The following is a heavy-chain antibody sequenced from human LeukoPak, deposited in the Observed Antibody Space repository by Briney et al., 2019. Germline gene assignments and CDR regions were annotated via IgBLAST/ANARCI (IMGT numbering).Heavy chain of an antibody. CDR3: AKGGGFDWLNYYYMDV. CDR2: IKQDGSEK. CDR1: GFTFSNYW. D-gene: IGHD3-9*01. J-gene: IGHJ6*03. Sequence: PGGSLRLSCAASGFTFSNYWMSWVRQAPGKGLEWVANIKQDGSEKYYVDSVKGRFTISRDNAKNSLYLQMNSLRAEDTAVYYCAKGGGFDWLNYYYMDVWGKGTTVIISS. V-gene: IGHV3-7*03.